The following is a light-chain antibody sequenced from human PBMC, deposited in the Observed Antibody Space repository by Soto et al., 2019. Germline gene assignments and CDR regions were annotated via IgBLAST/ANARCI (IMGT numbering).Light chain of an antibody. Sequence: DIQMTQSPSTLSASVGDRVTITCRASQNIGGWLAWYQQKPGKAPKFLIFDASSLESGVPSRFSGSGSGTEFTLTISSLQPDDIATYYWRQYNSYWTFGQGTRVDIK. J-gene: IGKJ1*01. CDR3: RQYNSYWT. CDR1: QNIGGW. V-gene: IGKV1-5*01. CDR2: DAS.